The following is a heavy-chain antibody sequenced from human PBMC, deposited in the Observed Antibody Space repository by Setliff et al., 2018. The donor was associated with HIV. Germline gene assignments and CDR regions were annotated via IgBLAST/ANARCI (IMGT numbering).Heavy chain of an antibody. Sequence: PSETLSLTCAVYGGSFSGYYWSWIRQPPGKGLGWIGEINHSGSTNYNPSLKSRVTISVDTSKNQFSLRLNSVTAADTAVYYCARVSSTYWYSIFRNYYYHMDVWGKGTTVTVSS. V-gene: IGHV4-34*01. CDR1: GGSFSGYY. J-gene: IGHJ6*03. D-gene: IGHD2-8*02. CDR2: INHSGST. CDR3: ARVSSTYWYSIFRNYYYHMDV.